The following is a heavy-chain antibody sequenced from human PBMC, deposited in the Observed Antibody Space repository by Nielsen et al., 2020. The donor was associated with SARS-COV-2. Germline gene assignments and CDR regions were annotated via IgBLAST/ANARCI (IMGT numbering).Heavy chain of an antibody. CDR2: MNPNRGNT. J-gene: IGHJ6*02. D-gene: IGHD5-18*01. CDR3: ARWRFSYGLGYYGLDV. Sequence: ASVKVSCKASGYTFTGYYMHWVRQAPGQGLEWMGWMNPNRGNTGYAQKFQGRVTMTRNTSISTAYMELSSLRSEDSAVYYCARWRFSYGLGYYGLDVWGQGTTVTVSS. CDR1: GYTFTGYY. V-gene: IGHV1-8*02.